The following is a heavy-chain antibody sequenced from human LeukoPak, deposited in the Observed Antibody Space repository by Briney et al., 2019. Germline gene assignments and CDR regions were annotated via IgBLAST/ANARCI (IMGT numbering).Heavy chain of an antibody. D-gene: IGHD6-19*01. Sequence: SETLSLTCTVSGGSLGTNYWSWIRQPPGKGLEWIGYIYHSGMTNYDPSLKSRVTMSIDTSKNQFSLRLSSVTAADMAVYYCARDNGWYYFDYWGQGSLVTVAS. J-gene: IGHJ4*02. CDR3: ARDNGWYYFDY. CDR1: GGSLGTNY. CDR2: IYHSGMT. V-gene: IGHV4-59*01.